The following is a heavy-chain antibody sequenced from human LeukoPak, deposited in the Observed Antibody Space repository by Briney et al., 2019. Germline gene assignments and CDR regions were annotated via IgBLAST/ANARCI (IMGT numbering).Heavy chain of an antibody. J-gene: IGHJ5*02. CDR3: ARGRRYCSSTSCRAPNWFDP. Sequence: PSETLSLTCAVYGGSFSGYYWSWIRQPPGKGLEWIGEINHSGSTNYNPSLKSRVTISVDTSKNQFSLKLSSVTAADTAVYYCARGRRYCSSTSCRAPNWFDPLGPGNPGHRLL. V-gene: IGHV4-34*01. CDR1: GGSFSGYY. D-gene: IGHD2-2*01. CDR2: INHSGST.